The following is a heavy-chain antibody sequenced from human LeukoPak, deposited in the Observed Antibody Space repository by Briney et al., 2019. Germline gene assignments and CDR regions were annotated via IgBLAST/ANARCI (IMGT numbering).Heavy chain of an antibody. V-gene: IGHV3-74*01. CDR3: ASPYCSSTSCYGFFDY. CDR2: INSDGSST. CDR1: GFTFSSYW. Sequence: GGSLRLSCAASGFTFSSYWMHWVRQAPGKGLVWVSRINSDGSSTSYADSVKGRFTISRDNAKDTLYLQMNSLRAEDTAVYYCASPYCSSTSCYGFFDYWGQGTLVTVSS. D-gene: IGHD2-2*01. J-gene: IGHJ4*02.